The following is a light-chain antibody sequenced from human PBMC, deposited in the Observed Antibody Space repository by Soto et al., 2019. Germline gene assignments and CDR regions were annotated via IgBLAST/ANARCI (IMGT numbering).Light chain of an antibody. CDR3: QQYNSYRT. CDR1: QSISSW. CDR2: KAS. Sequence: DIQMTQSPSTLSASVADRVTITCRASQSISSWLAWYQQKPGKAPKLLIYKASSLESGVPSRFSGSGSGTEFTLTISSLQPDDFATYYCQQYNSYRTFGQGTKVDIK. J-gene: IGKJ1*01. V-gene: IGKV1-5*03.